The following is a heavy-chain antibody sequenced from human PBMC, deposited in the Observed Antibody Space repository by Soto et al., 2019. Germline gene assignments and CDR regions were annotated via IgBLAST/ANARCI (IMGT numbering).Heavy chain of an antibody. CDR1: EYIFTKYW. D-gene: IGHD3-10*01. CDR3: FRQSIGSRPEKFYS. CDR2: IYPGDSDT. J-gene: IGHJ4*02. Sequence: GEALKISCKGSEYIFTKYWIAWVRQMPGKGLEWMGIIYPGDSDTRYSPAFQGQVTISADKSISTAFLQWSSLKASDTAMYYCFRQSIGSRPEKFYSWAQGSLSTVPQ. V-gene: IGHV5-51*01.